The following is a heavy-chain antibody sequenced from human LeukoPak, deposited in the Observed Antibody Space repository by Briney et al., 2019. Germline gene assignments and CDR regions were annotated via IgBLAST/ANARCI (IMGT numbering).Heavy chain of an antibody. CDR3: ARDNSIGGRGWWFDP. Sequence: GASVKVSCKASGYTFTNYYMHWVRQAPGQGLEWMGLINPSGGSTCYAEKFQGRVIMTRDMSTTTDYMELSSLRSEDTAVYYCARDNSIGGRGWWFDPWGQGTLVTVSS. D-gene: IGHD4-23*01. J-gene: IGHJ5*02. CDR2: INPSGGST. CDR1: GYTFTNYY. V-gene: IGHV1-46*01.